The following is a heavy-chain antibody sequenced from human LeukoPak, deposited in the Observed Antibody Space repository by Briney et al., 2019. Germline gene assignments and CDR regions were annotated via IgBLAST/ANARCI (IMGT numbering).Heavy chain of an antibody. CDR3: ARVQQLGPIDY. CDR1: GFTFSDYY. V-gene: IGHV3-11*01. D-gene: IGHD6-13*01. Sequence: GGSLRLSCAASGFTFSDYYMSWIRQAPGKGLEWVSYISSSGSTMYYADSVKGRFTISRDNAKNSLYLQMNSLRAEDTAVYYCARVQQLGPIDYWGQGTLVTVSS. CDR2: ISSSGSTM. J-gene: IGHJ4*02.